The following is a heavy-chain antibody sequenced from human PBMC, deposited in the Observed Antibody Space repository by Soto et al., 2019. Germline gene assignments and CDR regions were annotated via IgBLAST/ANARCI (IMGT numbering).Heavy chain of an antibody. CDR1: GGSISSGGYY. Sequence: SETLSLTCTVSGGSISSGGYYWSWIRQHPGKGLEWIGYIYYSGSTNYNPSLKSRVTISVDTSKNQFSLKLSSVTAADTAVYYCARQSSGWKYNWFDPWGQGTLVTVSS. J-gene: IGHJ5*02. V-gene: IGHV4-61*08. D-gene: IGHD6-19*01. CDR2: IYYSGST. CDR3: ARQSSGWKYNWFDP.